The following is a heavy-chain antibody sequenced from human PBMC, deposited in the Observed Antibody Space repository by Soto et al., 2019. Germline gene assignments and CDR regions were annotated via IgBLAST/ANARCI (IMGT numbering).Heavy chain of an antibody. Sequence: SVKVCCKASGGTFSSYAISWVRQAPGQGLEWMGGIIPIFGTANYAQKFQGRVTMTGDTSTSTAYMELSRLRSDDTAVYYCARDLESSGYSNWFDPWGQGTLVTVSS. D-gene: IGHD3-22*01. J-gene: IGHJ5*02. CDR3: ARDLESSGYSNWFDP. CDR1: GGTFSSYA. CDR2: IIPIFGTA. V-gene: IGHV1-69*06.